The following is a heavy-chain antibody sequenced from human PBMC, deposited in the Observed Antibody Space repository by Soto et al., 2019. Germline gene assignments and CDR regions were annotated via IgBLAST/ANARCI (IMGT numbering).Heavy chain of an antibody. D-gene: IGHD6-13*01. J-gene: IGHJ4*02. Sequence: GGSLRLSCAASGFTFSSYSMNWVRQAPGKGLEWVSYISSSSSTIYYADSVKGRFTISRDNSKNTLYLQMNSLRAEDTAIYYCAKDVGNSWSYYFDFWGQGTLVTVSS. CDR2: ISSSSSTI. CDR3: AKDVGNSWSYYFDF. CDR1: GFTFSSYS. V-gene: IGHV3-48*01.